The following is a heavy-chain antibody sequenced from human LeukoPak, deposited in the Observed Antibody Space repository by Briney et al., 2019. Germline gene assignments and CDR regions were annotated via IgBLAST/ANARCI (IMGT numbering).Heavy chain of an antibody. V-gene: IGHV3-48*02. J-gene: IGHJ3*02. CDR1: GFTFSSYS. CDR3: ARPTHYYDSSGYLRTTRAFDI. D-gene: IGHD3-22*01. CDR2: ISSSSSTI. Sequence: XGSLRLSCAASGFTFSSYSMNWVRQAXGKGLEWVSYISSSSSTIYYADPVKGRFTISRDNAKNSLYLQMNSLRDEDTAVYYCARPTHYYDSSGYLRTTRAFDIWGQGTMVTVSS.